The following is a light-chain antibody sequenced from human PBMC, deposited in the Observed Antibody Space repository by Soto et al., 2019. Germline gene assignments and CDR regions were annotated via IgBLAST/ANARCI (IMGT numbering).Light chain of an antibody. CDR1: SSDLAGLNY. V-gene: IGLV1-51*01. CDR3: GTWDDSLNGVV. Sequence: QSVLTQPASVSGSPGQSITIPCTGRSSDLAGLNYVSWYQQHPGTAPKLLISDNNERPSGIPDRFSGSKSGTSATLGITGLQTGDEADYYCGTWDDSLNGVVFGGGTKLTVL. J-gene: IGLJ2*01. CDR2: DNN.